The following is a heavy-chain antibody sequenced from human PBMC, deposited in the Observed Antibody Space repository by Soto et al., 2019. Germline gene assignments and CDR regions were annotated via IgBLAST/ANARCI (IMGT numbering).Heavy chain of an antibody. CDR2: IVPDGRNQ. J-gene: IGHJ3*01. V-gene: IGHV3-30-3*01. CDR3: ARGPTHGAFDL. Sequence: QVQLVEFGGGVVQPGRSLRLSFVASGSPFDVHWVRQAPGKGPEWVAHIVPDGRNQYWADSVKGRFTGSRDNAKNTVYLQMNSLRTEDTAVYYCARGPTHGAFDLWGQGTMVTVSS. CDR1: GSPFD.